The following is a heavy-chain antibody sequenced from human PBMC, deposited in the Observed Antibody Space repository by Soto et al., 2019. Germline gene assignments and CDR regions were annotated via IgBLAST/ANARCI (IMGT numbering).Heavy chain of an antibody. CDR2: IYYSGST. Sequence: PSETLSLTCTVSGGSISSSSYYWGWIRQPPGKGLEWIGSIYYSGSTYYNPSLKSRVTISVDTSKNQFSLKLSSVTAADTAVYYCARRHDLEWLFAPYYYYGMDVWGQGTTVTVSS. CDR3: ARRHDLEWLFAPYYYYGMDV. J-gene: IGHJ6*02. CDR1: GGSISSSSYY. V-gene: IGHV4-39*01. D-gene: IGHD3-3*01.